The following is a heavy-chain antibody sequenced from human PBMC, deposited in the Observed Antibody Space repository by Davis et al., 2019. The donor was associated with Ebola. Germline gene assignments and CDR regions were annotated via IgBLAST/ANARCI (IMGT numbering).Heavy chain of an antibody. J-gene: IGHJ5*02. CDR3: ARGGCSGGSCYSWFDP. D-gene: IGHD2-15*01. CDR1: GYTFTSYG. Sequence: ASVKVSCKASGYTFTSYGISWVRQAPGQGLEWMGWISAYNGNTNYAQKLQGRVTMTTDTSTSTAYMELRSLRSDDTAVYYCARGGCSGGSCYSWFDPWGQGTLVTVSS. V-gene: IGHV1-18*04. CDR2: ISAYNGNT.